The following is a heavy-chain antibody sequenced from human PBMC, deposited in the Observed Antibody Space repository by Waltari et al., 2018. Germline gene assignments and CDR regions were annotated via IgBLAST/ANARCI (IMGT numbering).Heavy chain of an antibody. CDR2: ISGSGGRT. CDR3: AKDRQDTMIPH. V-gene: IGHV3-23*01. Sequence: EVQLLESGGGLVQPGGSLRLSCAASGYTFSSYAMCWFRHAPGTGLEWVSAISGSGGRTYYADAVKVRFTISRDNSKNTLYLQMNSLRAEDTAVYYCAKDRQDTMIPHWGQGTLVTVSS. CDR1: GYTFSSYA. J-gene: IGHJ4*02. D-gene: IGHD3-22*01.